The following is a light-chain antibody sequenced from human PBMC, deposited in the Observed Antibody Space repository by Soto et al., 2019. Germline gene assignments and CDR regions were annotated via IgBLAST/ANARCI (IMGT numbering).Light chain of an antibody. Sequence: DIQMTQSPSTLSASVGDRVTITCRASQSIGTWLAWYQQKPGKVPKVLIYKASSLESGVPSRFSGSGSGTEFPITISSLQPDDFATYYCQQYNSALGITFGQGTRLEIK. J-gene: IGKJ5*01. CDR2: KAS. CDR1: QSIGTW. V-gene: IGKV1-5*03. CDR3: QQYNSALGIT.